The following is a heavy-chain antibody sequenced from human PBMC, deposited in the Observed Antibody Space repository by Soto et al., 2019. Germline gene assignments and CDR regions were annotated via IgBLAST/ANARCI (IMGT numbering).Heavy chain of an antibody. CDR1: GFTFSSYA. CDR3: AKDPAWGFSYQLLWVY. D-gene: IGHD2-2*01. V-gene: IGHV3-23*01. J-gene: IGHJ4*02. Sequence: GGSLRLSCAASGFTFSSYAMSWVRQAPGKGLEWVSSISSSGGSTYYADSVKGRFTISRDNSKNTLYVQMNSLRAEDTAVYYCAKDPAWGFSYQLLWVYWGQGTLVTVSS. CDR2: ISSSGGST.